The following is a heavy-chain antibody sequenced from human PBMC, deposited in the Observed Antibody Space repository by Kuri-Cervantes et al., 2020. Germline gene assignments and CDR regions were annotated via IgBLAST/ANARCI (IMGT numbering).Heavy chain of an antibody. CDR1: GFTFSSYS. D-gene: IGHD3-16*01. CDR3: AISHGGGTYYYYYYGMDV. Sequence: GESLKISCAASGFTFSSYSMNWVRQAPGKGLEWVSSISSSSSYIYYADSVKGRFTISRDNSKNTLYLQVNSLRAEDTAVYYCAISHGGGTYYYYYYGMDVWGQGTTVTVSS. CDR2: ISSSSSYI. V-gene: IGHV3-21*04. J-gene: IGHJ6*02.